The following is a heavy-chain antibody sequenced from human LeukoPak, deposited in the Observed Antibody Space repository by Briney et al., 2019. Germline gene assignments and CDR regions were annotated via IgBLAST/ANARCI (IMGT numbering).Heavy chain of an antibody. J-gene: IGHJ4*02. CDR1: GFTFSSYA. V-gene: IGHV3-7*01. Sequence: SGGSLRLSCAASGFTFSSYAMSWVRQAPGKGLEWVANIRHDGSETYYVDSLRGRFTISRDNAKNLVYLQMSSLRAEDTAIYYCARDETYDYESNGYLDFWGQGTVVTVSS. CDR2: IRHDGSET. CDR3: ARDETYDYESNGYLDF. D-gene: IGHD3-22*01.